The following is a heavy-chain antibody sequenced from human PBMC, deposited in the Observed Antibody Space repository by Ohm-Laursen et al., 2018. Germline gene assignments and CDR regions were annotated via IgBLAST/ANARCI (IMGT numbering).Heavy chain of an antibody. Sequence: SLRLSCTASGFTFSDYYMSWIRQAPGKGLEWVSYISSSGSTIYYADSVKGRFTISRDNAKNSLYLQMNSLRAEDTAVYYCARDRYYDFWSGSKVLDYWGQGTLATVSS. D-gene: IGHD3-3*01. CDR3: ARDRYYDFWSGSKVLDY. V-gene: IGHV3-11*01. CDR1: GFTFSDYY. J-gene: IGHJ4*02. CDR2: ISSSGSTI.